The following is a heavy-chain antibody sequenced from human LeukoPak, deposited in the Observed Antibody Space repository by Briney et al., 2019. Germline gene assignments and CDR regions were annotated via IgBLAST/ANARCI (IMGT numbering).Heavy chain of an antibody. CDR2: INPSGGST. CDR3: AADPYSGSYYENY. D-gene: IGHD1-26*01. Sequence: ASVKVSCKASGYTFTSYYMHWVRQAPGQGLDWMGIINPSGGSTSYAQKFQGRVTMTRDTSTSTAYMELSSLRSEDTAVYYCAADPYSGSYYENYWGQGTLVTVSS. CDR1: GYTFTSYY. J-gene: IGHJ4*02. V-gene: IGHV1-46*01.